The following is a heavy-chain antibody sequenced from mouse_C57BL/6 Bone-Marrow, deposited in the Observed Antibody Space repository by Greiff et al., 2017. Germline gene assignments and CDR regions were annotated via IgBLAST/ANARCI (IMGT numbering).Heavy chain of an antibody. CDR2: IYPGSGST. J-gene: IGHJ1*03. Sequence: QVQLQPPGAELVKPGASVKMSCKASGYTFTSYWITWVKQRPGQGLEWIGDIYPGSGSTNYNETFKSKSTLTVDTSSSTAYMQLSSLTSEDSAVYYCARSDLYYSNYLWYFDVWGTGTTVTVSS. D-gene: IGHD2-5*01. V-gene: IGHV1-55*01. CDR3: ARSDLYYSNYLWYFDV. CDR1: GYTFTSYW.